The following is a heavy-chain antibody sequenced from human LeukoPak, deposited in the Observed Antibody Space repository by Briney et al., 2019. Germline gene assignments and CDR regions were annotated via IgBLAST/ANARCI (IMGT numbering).Heavy chain of an antibody. Sequence: SETLSLTCTVSGGSINDYCWTWIRQAPGKGLEWLGYISNSGTTDYNPSLKSRVTMPVDTSKNEFSLKVTSVTAADTAMYYCARVVRGAVTSNCFDPWGQGTLVTVSS. CDR1: GGSINDYC. J-gene: IGHJ5*02. CDR3: ARVVRGAVTSNCFDP. CDR2: ISNSGTT. D-gene: IGHD4-17*01. V-gene: IGHV4-59*01.